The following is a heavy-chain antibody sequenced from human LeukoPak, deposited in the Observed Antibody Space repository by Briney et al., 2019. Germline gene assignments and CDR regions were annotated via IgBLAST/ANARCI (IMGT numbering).Heavy chain of an antibody. CDR2: ITGSGGST. CDR3: ASEPLEWLSNGDY. D-gene: IGHD3-3*01. CDR1: GFTFSSYA. Sequence: GGSLRLSCAASGFTFSSYAMSWVRQAPGKGLEWVSAITGSGGSTYYADSVKGRFTISRGNSKNTLYLQMNSLRAEDTAVYYCASEPLEWLSNGDYWGQGTLVTVSS. J-gene: IGHJ4*02. V-gene: IGHV3-23*01.